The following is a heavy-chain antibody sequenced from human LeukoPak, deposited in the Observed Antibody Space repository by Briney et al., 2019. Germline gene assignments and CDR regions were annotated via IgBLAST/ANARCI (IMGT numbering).Heavy chain of an antibody. CDR3: ATLDSTKSVL. CDR2: VKQDGTKK. V-gene: IGHV3-7*01. Sequence: GGSLSLAWLASAFRLGKDWISWVRQAPGKGLEWVACVKQDGTKKDYVVPVWVRFTVAVANGKNSLYLQMNRLSAEATAKYYCATLDSTKSVLWGRGTAVIVSS. D-gene: IGHD2-2*01. CDR1: AFRLGKDW. J-gene: IGHJ1*01.